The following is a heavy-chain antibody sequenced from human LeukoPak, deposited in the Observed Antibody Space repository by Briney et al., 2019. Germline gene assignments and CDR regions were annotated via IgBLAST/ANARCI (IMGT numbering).Heavy chain of an antibody. CDR3: AGYRVVRGITLSVFDL. D-gene: IGHD3-10*01. CDR2: FDPNTGAT. V-gene: IGHV1-2*02. J-gene: IGHJ3*01. CDR1: GDTLTGYY. Sequence: GASVKVSCKASGDTLTGYYLHWVRQAPPQGLEWLGCFDPNTGATHYAQKFQGRVTMTRDASIDTDYLELRSLTSDDTALYYCAGYRVVRGITLSVFDLWGQATVVIVSS.